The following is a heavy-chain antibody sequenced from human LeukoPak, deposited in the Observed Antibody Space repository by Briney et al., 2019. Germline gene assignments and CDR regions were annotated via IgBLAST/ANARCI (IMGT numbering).Heavy chain of an antibody. CDR2: IYSSGST. CDR1: GVSISSSY. Sequence: SETLSLTCTVSGVSISSSYWSWIRQPAGKGLEWIGRIYSSGSTSYNPSLKSRVTMSLDMSKNQFSLRLSSVTAADTAVYFCARDPAVGANGDYYNYGMDVWGQGTTVLVSS. J-gene: IGHJ6*02. V-gene: IGHV4-4*07. CDR3: ARDPAVGANGDYYNYGMDV. D-gene: IGHD3-16*01.